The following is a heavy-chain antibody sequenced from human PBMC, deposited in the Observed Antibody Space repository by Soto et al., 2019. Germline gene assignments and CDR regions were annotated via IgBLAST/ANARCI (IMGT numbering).Heavy chain of an antibody. CDR1: GDTVSSNSVA. CDR2: TYYRSRWYS. D-gene: IGHD2-15*01. Sequence: PSQTLSLTCVGSGDTVSSNSVAWNWVRHSPSRGLEWFGRTYYRSRWYSDYAVSVRSRIDINADTSKNQVSLQLNSVTPEDTAVYYCARSEEDSDYYYYGMDVWGQGTTVTVSS. V-gene: IGHV6-1*01. CDR3: ARSEEDSDYYYYGMDV. J-gene: IGHJ6*02.